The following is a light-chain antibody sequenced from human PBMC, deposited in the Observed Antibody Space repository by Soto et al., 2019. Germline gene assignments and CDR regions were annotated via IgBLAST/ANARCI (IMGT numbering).Light chain of an antibody. Sequence: IQLTQSPSSLSASVGDRVTISCRASQGIANFLAWYQQKPGKAPKLLIYGASTLQSGVPSRFSGSGSGTDSTLTSSSRQPKDFATYYCHQLNSFPIPFGPGTKVDIK. J-gene: IGKJ3*01. CDR2: GAS. V-gene: IGKV1-9*01. CDR1: QGIANF. CDR3: HQLNSFPIP.